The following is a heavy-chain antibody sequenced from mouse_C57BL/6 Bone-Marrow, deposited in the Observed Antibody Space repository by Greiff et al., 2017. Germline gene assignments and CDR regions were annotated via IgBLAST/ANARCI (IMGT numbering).Heavy chain of an antibody. CDR2: ILPGSGCT. D-gene: IGHD1-1*01. J-gene: IGHJ1*03. Sequence: QVQLQQSGAELMKPGASVKLSCKATGYTFTGYWIEWVKQSPGHGLEWIGEILPGSGCTNYNEKFKGKTTFTADTSSNTAYMQLSSLRTEDSAIYYCERCTTVAVDVWGTGTTVTGSS. V-gene: IGHV1-9*01. CDR1: GYTFTGYW. CDR3: ERCTTVAVDV.